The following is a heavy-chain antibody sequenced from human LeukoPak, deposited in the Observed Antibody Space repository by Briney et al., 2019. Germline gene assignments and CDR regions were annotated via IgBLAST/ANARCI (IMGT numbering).Heavy chain of an antibody. CDR1: GGSFSCYY. CDR3: ARGEGFWSGPDAFDI. Sequence: SETLSLTCAVYGGSFSCYYWSWIRQPPGKGLEWIGEFNHGGSTNYNPSLKSRVSISVDTSKNQFSLKLSSVTAADTAVYYCARGEGFWSGPDAFDIWGQGTMVTVSS. CDR2: FNHGGST. D-gene: IGHD3-3*01. V-gene: IGHV4-34*01. J-gene: IGHJ3*02.